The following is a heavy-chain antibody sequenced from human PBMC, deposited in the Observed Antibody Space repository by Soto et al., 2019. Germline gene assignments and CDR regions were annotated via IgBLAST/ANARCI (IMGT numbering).Heavy chain of an antibody. CDR3: AREYRRWFDP. V-gene: IGHV4-59*01. D-gene: IGHD1-26*01. Sequence: SETLSLTCTVSGGSIINYYWSWIRQPPGKGLEWVGYIYYTGSTSYNPSLKSRVAMSVDTSKKQISLKLTSVTAADTAVYYCAREYRRWFDPWGQGTLVTVSS. CDR2: IYYTGST. CDR1: GGSIINYY. J-gene: IGHJ5*02.